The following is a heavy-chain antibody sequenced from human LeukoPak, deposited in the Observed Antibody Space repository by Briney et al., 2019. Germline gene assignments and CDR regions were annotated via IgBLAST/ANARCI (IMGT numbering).Heavy chain of an antibody. CDR3: ARHFWGSGNWFDP. CDR2: IYYSGTT. CDR1: GASMSVTNYY. Sequence: PSETLSLTCTVSGASMSVTNYYWGWIRQPPGKGLEWIGSIYYSGTTYYNPSLKSRVTISVDTSKNKSSLEVISVTAADTAVYYCARHFWGSGNWFDPWGQGALVTVSS. J-gene: IGHJ5*02. D-gene: IGHD3-10*01. V-gene: IGHV4-39*01.